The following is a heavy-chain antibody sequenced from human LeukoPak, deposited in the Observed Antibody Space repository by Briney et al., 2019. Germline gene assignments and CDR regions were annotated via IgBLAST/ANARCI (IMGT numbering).Heavy chain of an antibody. D-gene: IGHD2-2*02. CDR2: ININTGNP. Sequence: ASVKVSCKPSGYTFTSYTMNWVRQAPGQGLEWMGWININTGNPNYTQAFTGRFVVSLDTSVSTAYLQISSLKAEDTAVYYCARDMRSVVVPAAIGGWFDPWGQGTLVTVSS. J-gene: IGHJ5*02. CDR1: GYTFTSYT. CDR3: ARDMRSVVVPAAIGGWFDP. V-gene: IGHV7-4-1*02.